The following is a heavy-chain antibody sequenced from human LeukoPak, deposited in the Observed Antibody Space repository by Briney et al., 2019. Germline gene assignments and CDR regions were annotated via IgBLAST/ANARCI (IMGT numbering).Heavy chain of an antibody. CDR1: GFTFSSYA. J-gene: IGHJ6*02. Sequence: GGSLRLSCAASGFTFSSYAMHWVRQAPGKGLEWVAVISYDGSNKYYADSVKGRFTVSRDNSKNTLYLQMNSLRAEDTAVYYCANGLIRLQYTSYYYYGMDVWGQGTTVTVSS. D-gene: IGHD4-11*01. V-gene: IGHV3-30*04. CDR2: ISYDGSNK. CDR3: ANGLIRLQYTSYYYYGMDV.